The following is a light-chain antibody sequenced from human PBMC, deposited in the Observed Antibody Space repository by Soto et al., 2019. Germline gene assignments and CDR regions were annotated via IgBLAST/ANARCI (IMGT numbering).Light chain of an antibody. Sequence: EIVMTQSPATLSESPGERATLSCRASPSVNSNLAWYQQKPGQAPRLLIYHASARAIGIPARFSGSGSGTEFTLTISSLQSEDFAVYYCQQYSNWPFTFGPGTKVDIK. J-gene: IGKJ3*01. V-gene: IGKV3-15*01. CDR3: QQYSNWPFT. CDR1: PSVNSN. CDR2: HAS.